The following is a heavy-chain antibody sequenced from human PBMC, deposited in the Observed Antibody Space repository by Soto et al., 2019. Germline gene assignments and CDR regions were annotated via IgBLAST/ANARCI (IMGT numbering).Heavy chain of an antibody. Sequence: SETLSLTCTVSGGSISSYYWSWIRQPPGKGLECIGYIYYSGSTNYNPSLKSRVTISVDTSKNQFSLKLSSVTAADTAVYYCAREAHDCSSTSCYVDYWGQGTLVTVSS. CDR1: GGSISSYY. D-gene: IGHD2-2*01. CDR2: IYYSGST. J-gene: IGHJ4*02. V-gene: IGHV4-59*01. CDR3: AREAHDCSSTSCYVDY.